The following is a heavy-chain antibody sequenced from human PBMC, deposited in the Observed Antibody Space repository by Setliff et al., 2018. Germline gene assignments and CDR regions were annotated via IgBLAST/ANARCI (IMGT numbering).Heavy chain of an antibody. V-gene: IGHV7-4-1*02. J-gene: IGHJ4*02. CDR1: GYTFTSYY. Sequence: ASVKVSCKASGYTFTSYYMHWVRQAPGQGLEWMGWINTNTGNPTYAQGFTGRFVFSLDTSVSTAYLQISSLKAEDTAVYYCAISRYDFWSGYYFDYWGQGTLVTVSS. CDR3: AISRYDFWSGYYFDY. D-gene: IGHD3-3*01. CDR2: INTNTGNP.